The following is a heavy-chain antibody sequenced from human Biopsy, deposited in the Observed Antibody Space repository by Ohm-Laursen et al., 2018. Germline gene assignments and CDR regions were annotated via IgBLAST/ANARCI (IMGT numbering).Heavy chain of an antibody. CDR2: ISDSGST. CDR1: GGSIGSFY. J-gene: IGHJ4*02. Sequence: TLTLTCAVSGGSIGSFYWTWIRQPPGKGPEWIGDISDSGSTNYKPPLKSRVIISVDTSKNQFSLNLSSVTAADTAVYYCARRGSGGRSFDHWGQGTLVTVSS. D-gene: IGHD2-15*01. CDR3: ARRGSGGRSFDH. V-gene: IGHV4-59*08.